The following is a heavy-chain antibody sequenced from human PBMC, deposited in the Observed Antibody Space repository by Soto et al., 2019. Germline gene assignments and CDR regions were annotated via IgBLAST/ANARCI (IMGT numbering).Heavy chain of an antibody. CDR3: ATLGGTAIVKLDY. CDR1: GGTFSSYA. J-gene: IGHJ4*02. D-gene: IGHD5-18*01. CDR2: IIPIFGTA. V-gene: IGHV1-69*06. Sequence: QVQLVQSGAEVKKPGSSVKVSCKASGGTFSSYAISWVRQAPGQGLEWMGGIIPIFGTANYAQKFQGRVTITADKSTSPAHLELSSLRSEDTAVYYCATLGGTAIVKLDYWGQGNIVNVSS.